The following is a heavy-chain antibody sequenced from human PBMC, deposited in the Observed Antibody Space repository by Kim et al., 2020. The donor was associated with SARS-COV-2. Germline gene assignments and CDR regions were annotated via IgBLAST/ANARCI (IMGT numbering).Heavy chain of an antibody. Sequence: GGSLRLSCAASGFTFSSYAMSWVRQAPGKGLEWVSAISGSGGSTYYADSVKGRFTISRDNSKNTLYLQMNSLRAEDTAVYYCAKGIGNTMIVVVIGRGFDYCLDYWGQGPLVTVSS. V-gene: IGHV3-23*01. CDR2: ISGSGGST. CDR3: AKGIGNTMIVVVIGRGFDYCLDY. CDR1: GFTFSSYA. J-gene: IGHJ4*02. D-gene: IGHD3-22*01.